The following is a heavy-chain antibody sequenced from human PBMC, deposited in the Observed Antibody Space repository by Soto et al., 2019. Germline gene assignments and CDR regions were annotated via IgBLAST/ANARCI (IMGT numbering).Heavy chain of an antibody. CDR1: GFTFSSYA. V-gene: IGHV3-23*01. J-gene: IGHJ4*02. Sequence: GGSLRLSCAASGFTFSSYAMSWVRQAPGKGLEWVSAISGSGGSTYYADSVKGRFTISRDNSKNTLYLQMNSLRAEDTAVYYCAKDQDDYIWGSYRPYWGQGTLVTVSS. CDR2: ISGSGGST. CDR3: AKDQDDYIWGSYRPY. D-gene: IGHD3-16*02.